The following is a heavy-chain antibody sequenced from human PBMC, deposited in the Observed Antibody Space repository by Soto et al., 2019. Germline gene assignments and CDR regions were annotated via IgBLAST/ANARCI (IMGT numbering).Heavy chain of an antibody. D-gene: IGHD3-3*02. V-gene: IGHV4-39*01. CDR1: GGSISSSSYY. CDR3: ASPKIAFYNWFDP. CDR2: IYYSGST. J-gene: IGHJ5*02. Sequence: SEALSLTCTVSGGSISSSSYYWGWIRQPPGKGLEWIGSIYYSGSTYYNPSLKSRVTISVDTSKNQFSLKLSSVTAADTAVYYCASPKIAFYNWFDPWGQGTLVTVSS.